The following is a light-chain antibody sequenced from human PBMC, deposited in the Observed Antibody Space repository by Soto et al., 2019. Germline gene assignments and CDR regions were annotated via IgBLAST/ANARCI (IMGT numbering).Light chain of an antibody. CDR1: QSVSNF. Sequence: EIVLTQSPATLSLSPGERATLSCRASQSVSNFLAWYQQRPGQAPRLLLYGASNRATGTPARFSGSGSGTDFTLTISSLEPEDSAVYYCQQYGSSPPLTFGGGTKVEIK. CDR3: QQYGSSPPLT. J-gene: IGKJ4*01. V-gene: IGKV3-11*01. CDR2: GAS.